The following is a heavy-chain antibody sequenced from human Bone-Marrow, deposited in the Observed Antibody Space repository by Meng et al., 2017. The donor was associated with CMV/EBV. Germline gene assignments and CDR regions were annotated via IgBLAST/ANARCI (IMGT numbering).Heavy chain of an antibody. CDR2: ISSSGSTI. J-gene: IGHJ4*01. Sequence: GGSLRLSCAASGFTFSSYSMNWVRQAPGKGLEWVSYISSSGSTIYYADSVKGRFTISRDNAKNSLYLQMNSLRAEDTAVYYCASLYCSSTSCYPNYFDYWGHGTLVTVSS. V-gene: IGHV3-48*04. CDR3: ASLYCSSTSCYPNYFDY. CDR1: GFTFSSYS. D-gene: IGHD2-2*01.